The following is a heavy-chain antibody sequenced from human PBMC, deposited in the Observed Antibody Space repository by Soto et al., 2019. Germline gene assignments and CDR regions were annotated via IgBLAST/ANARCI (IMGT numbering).Heavy chain of an antibody. CDR2: IIPNNGTA. CDR3: ARDLLTGSPYWYYYMDV. D-gene: IGHD3-9*01. V-gene: IGHV1-69*05. J-gene: IGHJ6*03. Sequence: ASVKVSCKASGGTFSSYAISWVRQAPGQGLEWMGGIIPNNGTANYAQKFQGRVTMTTDTSTSTAYMELRSLRSDDTAVYYCARDLLTGSPYWYYYMDVWGKGTTVTVSS. CDR1: GGTFSSYA.